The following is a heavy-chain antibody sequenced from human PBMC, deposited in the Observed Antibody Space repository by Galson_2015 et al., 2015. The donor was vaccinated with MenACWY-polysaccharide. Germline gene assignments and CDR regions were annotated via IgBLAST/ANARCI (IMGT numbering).Heavy chain of an antibody. CDR1: GFTFTSSA. J-gene: IGHJ4*02. CDR3: AAVGGRNSSSWYLDY. CDR2: IVVGSGNT. V-gene: IGHV1-58*01. D-gene: IGHD6-13*01. Sequence: SVKVSCKASGFTFTSSAVQWVRQARGQRLEWIGWIVVGSGNTNYAHKFQERVHITRDMSTSTAYMELRSLRTEGTAVYYCAAVGGRNSSSWYLDYWGQGTLVTVSS.